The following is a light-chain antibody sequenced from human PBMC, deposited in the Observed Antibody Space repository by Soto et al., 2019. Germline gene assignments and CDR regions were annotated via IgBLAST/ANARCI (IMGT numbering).Light chain of an antibody. J-gene: IGLJ1*01. CDR2: DVD. V-gene: IGLV2-11*01. CDR1: SSEITNYNF. CDR3: CSYAGTFYV. Sequence: QSVLTQPRSVSASPGQSVTISCTGTSSEITNYNFVSWYRQHPGKAPKLIIYDVDKRPSGVPGRFSGSKSGNTASLTISGLQAEDEAEYYCCSYAGTFYVFGTGTKVTVL.